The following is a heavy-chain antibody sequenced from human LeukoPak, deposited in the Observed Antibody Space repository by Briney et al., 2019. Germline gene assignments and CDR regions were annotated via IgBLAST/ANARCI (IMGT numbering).Heavy chain of an antibody. CDR1: GFTFSSYS. V-gene: IGHV3-21*01. CDR3: AGVGASYYYGMDV. J-gene: IGHJ6*02. Sequence: GGSLRLSCAASGFTFSSYSMNWVRQAPGKGLEWVSSISSSSSYIYYADSVKGRFTISRDNAKNSLYLQMNSLRAEDTAVYYCAGVGASYYYGMDVWGQGTTVTVSS. CDR2: ISSSSSYI. D-gene: IGHD1-26*01.